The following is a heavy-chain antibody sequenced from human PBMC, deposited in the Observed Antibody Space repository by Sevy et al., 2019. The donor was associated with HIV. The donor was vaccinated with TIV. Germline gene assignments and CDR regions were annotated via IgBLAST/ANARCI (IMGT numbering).Heavy chain of an antibody. Sequence: GGSLRLSCAASGFIFSDYYMSWIRQAPGKGLEGVSYISGSGNTIYYTDSVKGRVTISRDNAKDSLYLQMNSLRAEDTAVYYCARAGGSWALRYWGQGSLVTVSS. CDR3: ARAGGSWALRY. CDR1: GFIFSDYY. V-gene: IGHV3-11*01. CDR2: ISGSGNTI. J-gene: IGHJ4*02. D-gene: IGHD1-26*01.